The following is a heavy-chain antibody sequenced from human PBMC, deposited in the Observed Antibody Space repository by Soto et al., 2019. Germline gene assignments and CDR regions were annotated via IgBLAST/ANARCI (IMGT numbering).Heavy chain of an antibody. V-gene: IGHV1-18*01. CDR2: ISRXXXXX. D-gene: IGHD2-2*01. CDR3: ATASPYVVAVVPSPLSIWFDP. CDR1: RYTFSPYA. Sequence: ASLRVSCQASRYTFSPYAINWVRQAPGQGLEXXQWISRXXXXXXXXXXXXXXXTMTGHTTSSTAYRELSGRRLDDTAVYYCATASPYVVAVVPSPLSIWFDPWGQGTLVTVSS. J-gene: IGHJ5*02.